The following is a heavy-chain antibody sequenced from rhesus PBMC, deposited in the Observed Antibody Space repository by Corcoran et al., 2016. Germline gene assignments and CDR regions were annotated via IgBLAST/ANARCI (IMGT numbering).Heavy chain of an antibody. V-gene: IGHV4S2*01. CDR3: AKTYSVAAET. Sequence: QVQLQESGPGLVKPSETLPLTCAVSGASISSNYWSWIRPAPGKGREWIGRIFGSGGSTDYNPSLKSRVTISIDTSKNQFSLKLSSVTAADTAVYYCAKTYSVAAETWGQGVLVTVSS. CDR2: IFGSGGST. CDR1: GASISSNY. J-gene: IGHJ4*01. D-gene: IGHD6-31*01.